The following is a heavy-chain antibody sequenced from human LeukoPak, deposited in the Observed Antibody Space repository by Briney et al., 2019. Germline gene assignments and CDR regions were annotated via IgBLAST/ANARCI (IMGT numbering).Heavy chain of an antibody. D-gene: IGHD3-9*01. V-gene: IGHV3-7*01. CDR3: AKVKYFDWLLAYYMDV. CDR2: IKEDGSEK. J-gene: IGHJ6*03. Sequence: GGSLRLSCAASGFTFSSNWMSWVRQAPGKGLEWVANIKEDGSEKYYVDSVKGRFTISRDNAKNSLYLQMNSLRAEDTAVYYCAKVKYFDWLLAYYMDVWGKGTTVTISS. CDR1: GFTFSSNW.